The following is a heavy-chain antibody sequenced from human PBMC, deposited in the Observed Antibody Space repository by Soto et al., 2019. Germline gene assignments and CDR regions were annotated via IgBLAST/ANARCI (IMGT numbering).Heavy chain of an antibody. CDR3: ARDSEAGNYYGSGYFDY. V-gene: IGHV3-48*03. J-gene: IGHJ4*02. Sequence: GGSLRLSCAASGFTFSSYEMNWVRQAPGKGLEWVSYISSSGSTIYYADSVKGRFTISRDNAKNSLYLQMNSLRAEDTAVYYCARDSEAGNYYGSGYFDYCGQGTLVTVSS. CDR2: ISSSGSTI. CDR1: GFTFSSYE. D-gene: IGHD3-10*01.